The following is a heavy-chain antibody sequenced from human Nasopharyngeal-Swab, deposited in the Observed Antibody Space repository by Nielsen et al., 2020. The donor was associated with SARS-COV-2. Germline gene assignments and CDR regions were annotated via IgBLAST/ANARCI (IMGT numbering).Heavy chain of an antibody. J-gene: IGHJ6*02. CDR1: GFTFSSYG. CDR2: IWYDGSNR. V-gene: IGHV3-33*01. D-gene: IGHD6-19*01. CDR3: ARDEAVAQLSYYGMDV. Sequence: GESLKISCAASGFTFSSYGMHWVRQAPGKGLEWVAVIWYDGSNRYYADSVKGRFTISRDNSKNTLYLQMNSLRAEDTAVYYCARDEAVAQLSYYGMDVWGQGTMVTVSS.